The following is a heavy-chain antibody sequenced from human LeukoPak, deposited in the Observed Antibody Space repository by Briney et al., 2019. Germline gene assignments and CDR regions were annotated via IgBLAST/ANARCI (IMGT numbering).Heavy chain of an antibody. CDR3: ARASGGWDLDY. Sequence: GGSLRLSCAASGFTFNVFHMNWVRQAPGKGLEWISSITSSGTYITYADAIQGRFTISRDNAKNSLYLQMNSLRVDDTALYYCARASGGWDLDYWGHGTLVTVSS. CDR1: GFTFNVFH. D-gene: IGHD1-26*01. V-gene: IGHV3-21*01. J-gene: IGHJ4*01. CDR2: ITSSGTYI.